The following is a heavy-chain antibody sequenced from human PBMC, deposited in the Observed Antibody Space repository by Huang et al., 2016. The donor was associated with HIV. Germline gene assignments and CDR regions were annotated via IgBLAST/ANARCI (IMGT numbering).Heavy chain of an antibody. Sequence: QVHLVQSGAEVKKPGASVKVSCKASGYTFTNYDINWVRQAPGRGLEWMVWMKPNTGNTGFAQSFQGRVTMTRKTSITTAYMELTSLTSEDTAVYYCARSAYGDLDYWGLGTLVIVSS. V-gene: IGHV1-8*02. D-gene: IGHD4-17*01. J-gene: IGHJ4*02. CDR2: MKPNTGNT. CDR1: GYTFTNYD. CDR3: ARSAYGDLDY.